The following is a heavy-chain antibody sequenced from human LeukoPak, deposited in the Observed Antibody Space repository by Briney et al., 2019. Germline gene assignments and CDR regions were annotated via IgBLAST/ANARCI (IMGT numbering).Heavy chain of an antibody. D-gene: IGHD1-7*01. Sequence: SETLSLTCTVSGGSISSSSYYWGWIRQPPGKGLEWIGSICYSGSTYYNPSLKSRVTISVDTSKNQFSLKLSSVTAADTAVYYCARIKLDYYFDYWGQGTLVTVSS. CDR1: GGSISSSSYY. V-gene: IGHV4-39*01. CDR2: ICYSGST. CDR3: ARIKLDYYFDY. J-gene: IGHJ4*02.